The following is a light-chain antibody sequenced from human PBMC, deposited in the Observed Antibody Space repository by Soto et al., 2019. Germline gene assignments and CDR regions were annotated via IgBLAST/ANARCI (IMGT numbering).Light chain of an antibody. CDR2: GNS. CDR3: QSYDSSLSGSRV. Sequence: QAVVTQPPSVSGAPGQRVTISCTGSSSNIGAGYDVHWYQQLPGTAPKLLIYGNSNRPSGVPDRCSGSKSGTSASLAITGLQAEDEADDYCQSYDSSLSGSRVFGTGTKLTVL. CDR1: SSNIGAGYD. J-gene: IGLJ1*01. V-gene: IGLV1-40*01.